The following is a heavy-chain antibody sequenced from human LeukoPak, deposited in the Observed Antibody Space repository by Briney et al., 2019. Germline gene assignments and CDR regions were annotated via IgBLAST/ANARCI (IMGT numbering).Heavy chain of an antibody. V-gene: IGHV4-39*07. Sequence: KTSETLSLTCSVSGGSISMNNYYWGWIRQPPGKGLEWIGSIYYSGSTYYNPSLRSRVSISLDTSQNQISLRLDSVTAADTAVYYCAREGWQWLVHAFDIWGQGTMVTVSS. CDR3: AREGWQWLVHAFDI. D-gene: IGHD6-19*01. CDR1: GGSISMNNYY. CDR2: IYYSGST. J-gene: IGHJ3*02.